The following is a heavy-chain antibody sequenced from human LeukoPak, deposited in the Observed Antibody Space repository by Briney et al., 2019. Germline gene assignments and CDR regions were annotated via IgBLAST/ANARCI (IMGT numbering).Heavy chain of an antibody. CDR2: ISSSGSTI. D-gene: IGHD3-22*01. CDR1: GFTFSDYY. V-gene: IGHV3-11*04. Sequence: GGSLRLSCAASGFTFSDYYMSWIRQAPGKGLEWVSYISSSGSTIYYADSVKGRFTISRDNAKNSLYLQMNSLRAEDTAVYYCARDFRSGYYKGGDNYWGQETLVTVSS. CDR3: ARDFRSGYYKGGDNY. J-gene: IGHJ4*02.